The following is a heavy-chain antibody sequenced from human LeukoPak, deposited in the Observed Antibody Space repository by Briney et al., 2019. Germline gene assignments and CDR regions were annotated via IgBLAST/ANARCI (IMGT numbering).Heavy chain of an antibody. CDR1: GGSISSSSYY. CDR3: ATPGVLRYFDWLGRDYYYYGMDV. CDR2: IYYSGST. V-gene: IGHV4-39*01. D-gene: IGHD3-9*01. J-gene: IGHJ6*02. Sequence: PSENLSLNCTVSGGSISSSSYYWGWIRQPPGKGLEWIGSIYYSGSTYYNPSLKSRVTISVDTSKNQFSLKLSSVTAADTAVYYCATPGVLRYFDWLGRDYYYYGMDVWGQGTTVTVSS.